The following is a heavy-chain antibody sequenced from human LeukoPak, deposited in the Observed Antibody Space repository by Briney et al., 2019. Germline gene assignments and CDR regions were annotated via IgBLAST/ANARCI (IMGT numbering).Heavy chain of an antibody. V-gene: IGHV3-23*01. CDR1: GFTFSSSA. Sequence: GGSLRLSCAASGFTFSSSAMTWVRQAPGKGLEWVSGITGSGTSTFYADSVRGRSTISRDNSKNTLFLQMHSLRADDTAVYYCAKHQGSGYWGQGTLVTVSS. CDR3: AKHQGSGY. D-gene: IGHD6-19*01. J-gene: IGHJ4*02. CDR2: ITGSGTST.